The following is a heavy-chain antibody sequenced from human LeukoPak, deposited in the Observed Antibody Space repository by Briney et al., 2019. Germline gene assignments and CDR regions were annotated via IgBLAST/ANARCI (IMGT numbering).Heavy chain of an antibody. D-gene: IGHD4-23*01. CDR1: GFTVSSNY. J-gene: IGHJ3*02. CDR3: ARGSVVTLYFDI. Sequence: GGSLRLSCAASGFTVSSNYMSWVRQAPGKGLEWVSVIYSGGSTYYADSVKGRFTISRDNSKNTLYLQMNSLRAEDTAVYYCARGSVVTLYFDIWGQGTMVTVSS. V-gene: IGHV3-53*01. CDR2: IYSGGST.